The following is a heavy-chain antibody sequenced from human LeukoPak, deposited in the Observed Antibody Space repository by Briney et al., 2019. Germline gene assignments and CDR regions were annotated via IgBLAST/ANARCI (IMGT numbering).Heavy chain of an antibody. CDR1: GFTFTAYY. V-gene: IGHV1-2*02. CDR3: ARGPHWDPHFDY. J-gene: IGHJ4*02. D-gene: IGHD7-27*01. Sequence: ASVKVSCKASGFTFTAYYMHWVRQAPGQGLEWMGWINPNSGGTNYAQKFQDRVTMTRDTSISTAYMELSRLRSDDTAVYYCARGPHWDPHFDYWGQGTLVTVSS. CDR2: INPNSGGT.